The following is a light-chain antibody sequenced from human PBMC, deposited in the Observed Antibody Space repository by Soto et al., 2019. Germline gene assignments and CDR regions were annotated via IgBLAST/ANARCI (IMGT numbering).Light chain of an antibody. J-gene: IGLJ1*01. CDR3: SSYAGSNNYV. CDR2: EVS. Sequence: QSVLTQPPSASGSPGQSVTISCTGTSSDVGGYNYVSWYQQHPGKAPTLMIYEVSKRPSGVPDRFSGSKSGNTASLTVSGLQAEDEGDYYCSSYAGSNNYVFGTGTKVTVL. CDR1: SSDVGGYNY. V-gene: IGLV2-8*01.